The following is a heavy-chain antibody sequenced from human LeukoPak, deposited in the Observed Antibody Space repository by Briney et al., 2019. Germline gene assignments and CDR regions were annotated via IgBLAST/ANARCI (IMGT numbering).Heavy chain of an antibody. CDR3: ARDPSTTYYDILTGFDP. CDR2: SNAGNGNT. Sequence: ASVKVSCKASGYTFTSYAMHWVRQAPGQRLEWMGWSNAGNGNTKYSQEFQGRVTITADKSTSTAYMELSSLRSEDTAVYYCARDPSTTYYDILTGFDPWGQGTLVTVSS. D-gene: IGHD3-9*01. J-gene: IGHJ5*02. CDR1: GYTFTSYA. V-gene: IGHV1-3*02.